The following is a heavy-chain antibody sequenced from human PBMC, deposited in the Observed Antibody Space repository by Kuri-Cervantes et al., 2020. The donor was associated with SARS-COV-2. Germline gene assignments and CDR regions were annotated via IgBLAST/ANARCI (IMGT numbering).Heavy chain of an antibody. D-gene: IGHD3-3*01. J-gene: IGHJ5*02. Sequence: GESLKISCAASGFTFSNAWMSWVRQAPGKGLEWVGRIKSKTDGGTTDYAAPVKGRFTISRDDSKNTLYLQMNSLKTEDTAVYYCTTGYYDFWSGYLDWFDPWAREPWSPSPQ. CDR3: TTGYYDFWSGYLDWFDP. V-gene: IGHV3-15*01. CDR2: IKSKTDGGTT. CDR1: GFTFSNAW.